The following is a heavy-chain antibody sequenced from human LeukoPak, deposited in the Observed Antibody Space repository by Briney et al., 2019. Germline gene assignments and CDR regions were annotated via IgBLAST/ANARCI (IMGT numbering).Heavy chain of an antibody. D-gene: IGHD6-13*01. CDR3: ARDRGGSSWYNWFDP. V-gene: IGHV1-69*05. Sequence: SVKVSCKASGGTFSIYAISWVRQAPGQGLEWMGGIIPIFGTANYAQNFQGRVTITTDESTSTADMELSSLRSEDTAVYYCARDRGGSSWYNWFDPWGQGTLVTVSS. CDR2: IIPIFGTA. J-gene: IGHJ5*02. CDR1: GGTFSIYA.